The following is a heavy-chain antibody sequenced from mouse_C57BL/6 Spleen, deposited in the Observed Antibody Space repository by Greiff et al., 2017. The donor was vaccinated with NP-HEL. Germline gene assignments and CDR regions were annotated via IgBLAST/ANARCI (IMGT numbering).Heavy chain of an antibody. J-gene: IGHJ4*01. Sequence: QVQLQQPGAELVKPGASVTLSCKASGYTFTSYWMHWVKQRPGRGLEWIGRIDPNSGGTKYNEKFKSKATLTVDKPSSTAYMQLSSLTSEDSAVYYCARSDFIYYEYDEYAMDYWGQGTSVTVSS. D-gene: IGHD2-4*01. V-gene: IGHV1-72*01. CDR3: ARSDFIYYEYDEYAMDY. CDR2: IDPNSGGT. CDR1: GYTFTSYW.